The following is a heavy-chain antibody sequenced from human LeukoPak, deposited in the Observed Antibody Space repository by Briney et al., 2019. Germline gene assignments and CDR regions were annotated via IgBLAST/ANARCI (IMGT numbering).Heavy chain of an antibody. CDR3: ARVKTGMVRGVIFDFDY. V-gene: IGHV3-48*01. Sequence: GGSLRLSCAASGFTFSSYSMNWVRQAPGKGLEWVSYISSSSSTIYYADSVKGRFTISRDNAKNSLYLQMNSLRAEDTAVYYCARVKTGMVRGVIFDFDYWGQGTLVTVSS. CDR1: GFTFSSYS. D-gene: IGHD3-10*01. J-gene: IGHJ4*02. CDR2: ISSSSSTI.